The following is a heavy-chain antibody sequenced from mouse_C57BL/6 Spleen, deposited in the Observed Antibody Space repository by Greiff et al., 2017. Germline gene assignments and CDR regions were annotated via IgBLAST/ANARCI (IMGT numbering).Heavy chain of an antibody. D-gene: IGHD1-1*01. Sequence: VKVVESGAELVRPGASVTLSCKASGYTFTDYEMHWVKQTPVHGLEWIGAIDPETGGTAYNQKFKGKAILTADKSSSTAYMELRSLTSEDSAVYYCLMEGVVAPDYWGQGTTLTVSS. J-gene: IGHJ2*01. CDR3: LMEGVVAPDY. CDR2: IDPETGGT. V-gene: IGHV1-15*01. CDR1: GYTFTDYE.